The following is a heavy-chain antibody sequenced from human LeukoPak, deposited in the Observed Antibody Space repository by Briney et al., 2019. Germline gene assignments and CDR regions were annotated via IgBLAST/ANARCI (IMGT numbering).Heavy chain of an antibody. D-gene: IGHD3-10*01. CDR3: AKEGMVRGVIRGGDFDY. CDR1: GFTFSSYA. CDR2: ISGSGGST. J-gene: IGHJ4*02. Sequence: GGSLRLSCAASGFTFSSYAMSWVRQAPGKGLEWVSAISGSGGSTYYADSVKGRFTISRDNSKNTLYLQMNGLRAEDTAVYYCAKEGMVRGVIRGGDFDYWGQGTLVTVSS. V-gene: IGHV3-23*01.